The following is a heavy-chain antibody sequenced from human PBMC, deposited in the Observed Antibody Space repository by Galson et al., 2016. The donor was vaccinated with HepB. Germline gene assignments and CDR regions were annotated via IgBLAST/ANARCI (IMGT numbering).Heavy chain of an antibody. Sequence: SLRLSCAASGFTFSTYAIHWVRQAPGKGLEWVAVISSDGSNKYYAESVKGRFTISRDNSKNTLYLQMNSLRAEDTAVYYCAKARYYESRSYHSAGEYWGQGILVVVSS. CDR3: AKARYYESRSYHSAGEY. CDR2: ISSDGSNK. V-gene: IGHV3-30-3*01. J-gene: IGHJ4*02. CDR1: GFTFSTYA. D-gene: IGHD3-22*01.